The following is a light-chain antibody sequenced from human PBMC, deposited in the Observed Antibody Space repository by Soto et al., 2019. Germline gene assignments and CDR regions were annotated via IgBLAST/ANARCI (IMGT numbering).Light chain of an antibody. V-gene: IGKV1-5*03. J-gene: IGKJ1*01. CDR3: HQYNSYPWT. CDR1: QSISSW. CDR2: KAS. Sequence: DIQMTTSPSILSASVVDRATITCRASQSISSWLAWYQQTPGKAPKLLIYKASNLYSGVPSRFSGSASGTEFTLTISSLQPDDFAIYYCHQYNSYPWTFGQGTKVDIK.